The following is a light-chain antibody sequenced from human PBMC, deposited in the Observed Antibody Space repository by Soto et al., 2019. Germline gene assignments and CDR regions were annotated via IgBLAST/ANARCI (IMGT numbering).Light chain of an antibody. V-gene: IGKV3-20*01. CDR2: GAS. Sequence: EIVLTQSPGTLSLSPGERATLSCRASHSVSSNYLAWYQQKPGQAPRLLIYGASSRATGIPDRFSGSGSGTDFNLTISRLEPEDFAVYSCQQYGSTPYTCGQGTNLEIK. CDR1: HSVSSNY. CDR3: QQYGSTPYT. J-gene: IGKJ2*01.